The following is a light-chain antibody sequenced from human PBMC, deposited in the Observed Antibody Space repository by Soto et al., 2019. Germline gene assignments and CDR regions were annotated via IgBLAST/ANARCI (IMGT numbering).Light chain of an antibody. CDR3: GAWDDSLSGWV. CDR2: SNN. Sequence: QSVMTQPPTASDTHGQGVTVPCSGGRSNLAINHVYWYQQLPGTAPKLVIFSNNQRPSGVPDRFSGSKSGASGTLAISGLRSEDEADYYCGAWDDSLSGWVFGGGTKVTVL. CDR1: RSNLAINH. V-gene: IGLV1-47*02. J-gene: IGLJ3*02.